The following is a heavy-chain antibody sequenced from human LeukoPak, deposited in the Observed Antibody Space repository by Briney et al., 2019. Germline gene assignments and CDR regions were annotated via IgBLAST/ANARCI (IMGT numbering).Heavy chain of an antibody. V-gene: IGHV4-34*01. Sequence: PSETLSLTCAVYGGSFSNYYWSWIRQPPGKGLEWIGEINHSGSTNYNPSLKSRITISVDTSRNQFSLSLSSVTAADTAVYYCARGTVQMGMGERYFDNWGQGTLVTVSP. CDR3: ARGTVQMGMGERYFDN. D-gene: IGHD1-1*01. CDR2: INHSGST. CDR1: GGSFSNYY. J-gene: IGHJ4*02.